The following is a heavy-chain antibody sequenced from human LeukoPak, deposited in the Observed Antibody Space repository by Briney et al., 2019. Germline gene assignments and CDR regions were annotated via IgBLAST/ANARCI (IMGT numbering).Heavy chain of an antibody. V-gene: IGHV3-74*01. CDR1: GFTFSSYW. J-gene: IGHJ4*02. Sequence: PGGSLRLSCAASGFTFSSYWMHWVRQAPGKGLVWVSRINSDGSSTSYADSVKGRFTISRDNAKNTLYLQTNSLRAEDTAVYYCARIYGVGSVDYWGQGTLVTVSS. D-gene: IGHD1-26*01. CDR2: INSDGSST. CDR3: ARIYGVGSVDY.